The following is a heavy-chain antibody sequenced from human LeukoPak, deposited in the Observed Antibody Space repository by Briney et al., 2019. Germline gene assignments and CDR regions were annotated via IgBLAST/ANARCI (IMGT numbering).Heavy chain of an antibody. Sequence: SETLSLTCTVSGGSISSSSYYWGWIRQPPGKGLEWIGSIYYSGSTYYNPSLKSRVTISVDTSKNQFSVKLSSVTAADTAVYFCARDPLYSSSWYGYDYWGQGTLVTVSS. CDR1: GGSISSSSYY. V-gene: IGHV4-39*07. CDR3: ARDPLYSSSWYGYDY. D-gene: IGHD6-13*01. J-gene: IGHJ4*02. CDR2: IYYSGST.